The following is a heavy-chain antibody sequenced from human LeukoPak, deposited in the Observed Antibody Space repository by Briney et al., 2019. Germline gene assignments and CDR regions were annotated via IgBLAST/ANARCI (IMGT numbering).Heavy chain of an antibody. CDR1: GFIFSTYT. V-gene: IGHV3-64D*06. J-gene: IGHJ5*02. CDR3: VGDQVDNVGWLT. Sequence: GGSLRLSCSASGFIFSTYTMYWVRQAPGKGLEFVSVINGDGRTTYYADSVKGRFTISRDNSKNTLYLQMNSLRAEDTAVYYCVGDQVDNVGWLTWGQGTLVTVSS. D-gene: IGHD5-12*01. CDR2: INGDGRTT.